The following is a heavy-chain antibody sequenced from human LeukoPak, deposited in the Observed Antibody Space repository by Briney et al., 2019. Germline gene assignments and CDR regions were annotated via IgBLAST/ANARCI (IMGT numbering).Heavy chain of an antibody. D-gene: IGHD3-22*01. CDR3: ARNPDPLYYYDSSEDAFDI. CDR1: GYTFTTYG. CDR2: ISAYNGHT. V-gene: IGHV1-18*01. Sequence: ASVKVSCKASGYTFTTYGVSWVRRAPGQGLEWMGWISAYNGHTSYAQKLQGRVTMTTDTSTSTAYMELRSLRSDDTAVYYCARNPDPLYYYDSSEDAFDIWGQGTMVTVSS. J-gene: IGHJ3*02.